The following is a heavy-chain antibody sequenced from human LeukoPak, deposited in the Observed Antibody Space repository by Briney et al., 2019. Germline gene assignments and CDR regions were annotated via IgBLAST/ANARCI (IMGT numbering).Heavy chain of an antibody. J-gene: IGHJ4*02. CDR2: MNPNTGYT. CDR3: ARSSAWAHFDN. Sequence: GASVKVSCKASGYTFGSDDINWVRQATGQGLEWMGWMNPNTGYTGYAHQFQGRITMTRNTAISTAYMDLSSLNSQDTAVYYCARSSAWAHFDNWGQGTLVSVSS. D-gene: IGHD2-15*01. V-gene: IGHV1-8*02. CDR1: GYTFGSDD.